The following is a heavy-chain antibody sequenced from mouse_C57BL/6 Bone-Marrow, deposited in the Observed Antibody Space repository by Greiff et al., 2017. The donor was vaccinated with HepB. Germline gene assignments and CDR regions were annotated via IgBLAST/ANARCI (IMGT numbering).Heavy chain of an antibody. D-gene: IGHD2-2*01. CDR1: GFTFSDYY. V-gene: IGHV5-12*01. Sequence: EVKVVESGGGLVQPGGSLKLSCAASGFTFSDYYMYWVRQTPEKRLEWVAYISNGGGSTYYPDTVKGRFTISRDNAKNTLYLQMSRLKSEVTAMYYCARFGSYFDYWGQGTTLTVSS. CDR2: ISNGGGST. J-gene: IGHJ2*01. CDR3: ARFGSYFDY.